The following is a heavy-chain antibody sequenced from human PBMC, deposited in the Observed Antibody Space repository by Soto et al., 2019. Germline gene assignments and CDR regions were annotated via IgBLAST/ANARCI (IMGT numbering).Heavy chain of an antibody. J-gene: IGHJ4*02. CDR1: GGTFSSYA. D-gene: IGHD3-22*01. CDR3: ARGETYYYDSSGYYGDFDY. CDR2: IIPIFGTA. Sequence: SVKVSCKASGGTFSSYAISWARQAPGQGLEWMGGIIPIFGTANYAQKFQGRVTITADESTSTAYMELSSLRSEDTAVYYCARGETYYYDSSGYYGDFDYWGQGTLVTVSS. V-gene: IGHV1-69*13.